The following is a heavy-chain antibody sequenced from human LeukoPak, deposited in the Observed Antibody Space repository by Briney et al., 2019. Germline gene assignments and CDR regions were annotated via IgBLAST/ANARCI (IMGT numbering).Heavy chain of an antibody. V-gene: IGHV7-4-1*02. J-gene: IGHJ4*02. Sequence: GASVKVSCKASGYTFTSYAMNWVRQAPGQGLEWMGWINTNTGNPTYAQGFTGRFVFSLDTSVSTAYLQISSLKAEDTAVYYCARILTLYCTNGVCSDYWGQGTLVTVSS. D-gene: IGHD2-8*01. CDR1: GYTFTSYA. CDR3: ARILTLYCTNGVCSDY. CDR2: INTNTGNP.